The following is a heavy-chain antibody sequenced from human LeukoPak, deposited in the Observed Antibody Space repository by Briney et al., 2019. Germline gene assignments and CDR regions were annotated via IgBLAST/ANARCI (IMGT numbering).Heavy chain of an antibody. V-gene: IGHV4-39*07. CDR1: GGSISTSNYY. Sequence: SETLSLTCTVSGGSISTSNYYWGWIRQPPGKGLEWIGNIFYSGSTYYSPSLKSRVTISLDTSRNQFSLKLNSVTAADTAFYYCARAVVINFYYYYMDVWGKGTTVTVSS. D-gene: IGHD2-21*01. J-gene: IGHJ6*03. CDR2: IFYSGST. CDR3: ARAVVINFYYYYMDV.